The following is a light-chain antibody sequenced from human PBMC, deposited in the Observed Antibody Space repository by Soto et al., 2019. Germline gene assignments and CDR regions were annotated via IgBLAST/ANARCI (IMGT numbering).Light chain of an antibody. CDR3: QQYDSYPRT. CDR1: QSISSW. CDR2: KAS. J-gene: IGKJ1*01. Sequence: DIQMTQSPSTLSASVGDRVTITCRASQSISSWLAWYQQKPGKAPKLLIYKASNLESGVSSSFSGSGSGTEFTLTISSLLPDDFATYYCQQYDSYPRTFGQGTRVEIK. V-gene: IGKV1-5*03.